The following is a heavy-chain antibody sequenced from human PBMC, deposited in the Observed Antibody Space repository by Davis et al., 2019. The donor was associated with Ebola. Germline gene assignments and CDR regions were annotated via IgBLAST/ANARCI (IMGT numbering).Heavy chain of an antibody. CDR3: VRSQGYFSWFDP. D-gene: IGHD3-22*01. V-gene: IGHV3-23*01. CDR1: GFTFSSYS. Sequence: GESLKISCVASGFTFSSYSFNWVRQTPGKGLEWVSQISVRTDDTHYADSVKGRFTISKDYSMNTVYLQMNSLRVEDTAVYYCVRSQGYFSWFDPWGQGTLVTVSS. CDR2: ISVRTDDT. J-gene: IGHJ5*02.